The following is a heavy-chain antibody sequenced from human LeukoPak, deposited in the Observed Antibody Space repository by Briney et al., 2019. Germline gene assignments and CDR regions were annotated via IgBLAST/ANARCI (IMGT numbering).Heavy chain of an antibody. CDR1: AFTISDNY. CDR2: ISGSGTNI. J-gene: IGHJ4*02. D-gene: IGHD7-27*01. CDR3: ARDVGSWGIPPFFDY. V-gene: IGHV3-11*01. Sequence: PGGSLRLSCAASAFTISDNYMSWNRQAPGKGLEWVSYISGSGTNIKYADSAKGRFTIFRDNSKNSLYLQMNSLRAEDTAVYYCARDVGSWGIPPFFDYWGQGTLVSVSS.